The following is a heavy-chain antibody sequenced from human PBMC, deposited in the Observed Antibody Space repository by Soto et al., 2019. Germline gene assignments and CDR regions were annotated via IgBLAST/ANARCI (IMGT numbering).Heavy chain of an antibody. V-gene: IGHV3-21*01. J-gene: IGHJ5*02. Sequence: PGGSLRLSCAASGFTFSSYSMNWVRQAPGKGLEWVSSISSSSSYIYYADSVKGRFTISRDNAKNSLYLQMNSLRAEDTAVYYCARDHRAAAGTITWGQGTLVTVSS. CDR2: ISSSSSYI. CDR3: ARDHRAAAGTIT. D-gene: IGHD6-13*01. CDR1: GFTFSSYS.